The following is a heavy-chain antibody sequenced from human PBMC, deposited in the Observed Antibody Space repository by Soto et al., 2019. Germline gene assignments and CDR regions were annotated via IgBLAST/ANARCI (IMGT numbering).Heavy chain of an antibody. CDR1: GGSFSGYY. CDR2: INHSGST. D-gene: IGHD6-19*01. J-gene: IGHJ6*02. V-gene: IGHV4-34*01. CDR3: ARGLEGGSGWYPYYYGMDV. Sequence: QVQLQQWGAGLLKPSETLSLTCAVYGGSFSGYYWSWIRQPPGKGLEWIGEINHSGSTNYNPSLRSRVTISVATSKNQFSLKLSSVTAADTAVYYCARGLEGGSGWYPYYYGMDVWGQGTTVTVSS.